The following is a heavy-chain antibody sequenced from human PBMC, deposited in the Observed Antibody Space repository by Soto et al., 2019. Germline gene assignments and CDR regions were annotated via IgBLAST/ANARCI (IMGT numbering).Heavy chain of an antibody. J-gene: IGHJ4*02. V-gene: IGHV4-59*01. CDR2: IYYSGST. CDR1: GGSISSYY. CDR3: ARVRGGYIAY. D-gene: IGHD2-15*01. Sequence: SETLSLTCTVSGGSISSYYWSWIRQPPGKGLEWIGYIYYSGSTNYNPSLKSRVTISVDMSKNQFSLKLSSVTAADTAVYYCARVRGGYIAYWGQGTLVTVSS.